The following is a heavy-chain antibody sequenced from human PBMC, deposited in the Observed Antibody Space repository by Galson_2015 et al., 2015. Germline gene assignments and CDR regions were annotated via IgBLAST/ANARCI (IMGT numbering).Heavy chain of an antibody. Sequence: SVKVSCKASGYTFTSYGISWVRQAPGQGLEWMGWISAYNGNTNYAQKLQGRVTMTTDTSTSTAYMELRSLRSDDTAVYYCARETTVTTRLPFDIWGQGTMVTVSS. V-gene: IGHV1-18*01. CDR1: GYTFTSYG. CDR2: ISAYNGNT. CDR3: ARETTVTTRLPFDI. J-gene: IGHJ3*02. D-gene: IGHD4-11*01.